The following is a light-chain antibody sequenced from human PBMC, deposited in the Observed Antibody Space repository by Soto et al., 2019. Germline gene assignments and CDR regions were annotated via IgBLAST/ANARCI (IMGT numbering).Light chain of an antibody. J-gene: IGKJ1*01. CDR3: QHYNNWPPWT. V-gene: IGKV3-15*01. CDR1: QSVSSN. CDR2: GGS. Sequence: EIVMTQSPATLSVSPGERATLSCRASQSVSSNLAWYQQKPGQAPRLLIYGGSTRATGVPVRFSGSGSGTEFTLTISSLQSEDFALYYCQHYNNWPPWTFGQGTKVEIK.